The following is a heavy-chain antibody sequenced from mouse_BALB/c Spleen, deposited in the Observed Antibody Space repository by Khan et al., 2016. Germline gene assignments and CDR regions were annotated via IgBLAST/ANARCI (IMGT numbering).Heavy chain of an antibody. J-gene: IGHJ1*01. CDR1: GFIFSGFW. V-gene: IGHV11-2*02. CDR2: INADGSAI. D-gene: IGHD3-1*01. Sequence: DVQLLETGGGLVKPGGSRGLSCEGSGFIFSGFWMSWVRQTPGKTLEWIGDINADGSAINYAPSIKARFTIFRDNDNNTQYLQMNDVRSEDTASYFCMRYGGYYVDVWGAGTTVTVSA. CDR3: MRYGGYYVDV.